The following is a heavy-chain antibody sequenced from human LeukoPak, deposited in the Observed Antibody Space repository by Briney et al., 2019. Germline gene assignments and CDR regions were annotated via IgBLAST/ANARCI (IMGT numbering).Heavy chain of an antibody. Sequence: SETLSLTCTVSGGSISNYFWSWVRQPAGKGLEWIGRIYSTGRSDYNPSLKSRITMSVDTSKNQFSLKLSSVTAADTAVYYCARFSSIAAAFDYWGQGTLVTASS. CDR2: IYSTGRS. J-gene: IGHJ4*02. CDR1: GGSISNYF. V-gene: IGHV4-4*07. CDR3: ARFSSIAAAFDY. D-gene: IGHD6-6*01.